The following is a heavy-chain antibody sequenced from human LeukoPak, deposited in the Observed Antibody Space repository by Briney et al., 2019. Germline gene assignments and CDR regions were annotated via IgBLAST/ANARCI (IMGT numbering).Heavy chain of an antibody. Sequence: GGSLRLSCAASGLTFSNYAMSWVRQAPGKGLEWVSAISGSGGSTYYADSVKGRFTISRDNSKNTLYLQMNSLRAEDTAVYYCAQPYYYDSSGRDYWGQGTLVTVSS. J-gene: IGHJ4*02. CDR2: ISGSGGST. CDR1: GLTFSNYA. D-gene: IGHD3-22*01. V-gene: IGHV3-23*01. CDR3: AQPYYYDSSGRDY.